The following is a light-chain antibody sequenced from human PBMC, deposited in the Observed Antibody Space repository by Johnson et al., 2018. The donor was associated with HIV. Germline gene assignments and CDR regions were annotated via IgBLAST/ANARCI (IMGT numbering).Light chain of an antibody. CDR2: DNN. J-gene: IGLJ1*01. CDR3: GTWDNSLSANV. CDR1: SSNIGNNY. Sequence: QSILTQPPSVSAAPGQKVTISCSGSSSNIGNNYVSWYQQVPGTAPKLLIYDNNKRPSGIPARFSGSKSGTSATLGITGLQTGDEADYYCGTWDNSLSANVFGTGTKVTVL. V-gene: IGLV1-51*01.